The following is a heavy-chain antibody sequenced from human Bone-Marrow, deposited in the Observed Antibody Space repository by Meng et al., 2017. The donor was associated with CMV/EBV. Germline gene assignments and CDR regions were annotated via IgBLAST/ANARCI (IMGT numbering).Heavy chain of an antibody. J-gene: IGHJ6*02. Sequence: SVKVSCKASGGTFSRYAFSWVRQAPGQGLEWMGGIIPMIDKAHYAQKFRGTVTITAGKSTGTAYMELNSLKSDDTAVYYCASAMVRTVTTYYYYLYGLDVWGQGTTVTVSS. CDR1: GGTFSRYA. CDR3: ASAMVRTVTTYYYYLYGLDV. V-gene: IGHV1-69*10. D-gene: IGHD3-10*01. CDR2: IIPMIDKA.